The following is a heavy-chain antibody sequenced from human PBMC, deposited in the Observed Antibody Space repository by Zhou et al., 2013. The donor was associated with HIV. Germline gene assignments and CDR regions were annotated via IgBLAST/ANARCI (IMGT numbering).Heavy chain of an antibody. Sequence: QVQVVQSGAEVRKPGSSVKVSCKASGGTFSNSAISWVRQAPGQGLEWLGGITPVLGMATYAQKFQGRVTITADETTTTVFMDVRSLTSEDTAVYYCARGPLGQLGIFDHWGQGSLVSVSS. CDR1: GGTFSNSA. CDR2: ITPVLGMA. J-gene: IGHJ4*02. D-gene: IGHD1-1*01. CDR3: ARGPLGQLGIFDH. V-gene: IGHV1-69*04.